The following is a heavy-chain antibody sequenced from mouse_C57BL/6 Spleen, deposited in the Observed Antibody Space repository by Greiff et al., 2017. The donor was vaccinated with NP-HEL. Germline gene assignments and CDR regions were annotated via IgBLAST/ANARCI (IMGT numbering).Heavy chain of an antibody. CDR3: ARYYYGTSYYFDY. CDR2: ISSGNTTI. CDR1: GFTFSDYG. V-gene: IGHV5-17*01. Sequence: EVQLVESGGGLVKPGGSLKLSCAASGFTFSDYGMHWVRQAPEKGLEWVAYISSGNTTIYYADTVKGRFTISRDNAKNTLFLQMTSLRSEDTAMYYCARYYYGTSYYFDYWGQGTTLTVSS. J-gene: IGHJ2*01. D-gene: IGHD1-1*01.